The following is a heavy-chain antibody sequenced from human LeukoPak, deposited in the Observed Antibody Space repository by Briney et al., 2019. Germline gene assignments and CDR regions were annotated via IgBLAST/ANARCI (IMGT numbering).Heavy chain of an antibody. V-gene: IGHV1-18*01. D-gene: IGHD1-1*01. Sequence: ASVKVSCKAPGYTFTSNGINWVRQAPGQGREWMGWISSYNGNTNYAQKLQGRVTMTTDTSTTTGYLELRSLRSDDTAVYYCARRTNGTTGYFDYWGQGTLVTVSS. J-gene: IGHJ4*02. CDR3: ARRTNGTTGYFDY. CDR2: ISSYNGNT. CDR1: GYTFTSNG.